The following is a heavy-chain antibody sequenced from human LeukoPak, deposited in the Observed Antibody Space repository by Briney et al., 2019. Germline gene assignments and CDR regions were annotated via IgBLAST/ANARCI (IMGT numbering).Heavy chain of an antibody. CDR1: GFTFSSYA. D-gene: IGHD3-3*01. CDR2: ISGSGDST. J-gene: IGHJ1*01. V-gene: IGHV3-23*01. Sequence: GGSLRLSCAASGFTFSSYAMSWVRQAPGKGLEWVSAISGSGDSTYYGDSVKGRFTISRDNSKNTLYLQMNSLRAEDTAVYYCAKDRGFLEWLLYFQHWGQGTLVTVSS. CDR3: AKDRGFLEWLLYFQH.